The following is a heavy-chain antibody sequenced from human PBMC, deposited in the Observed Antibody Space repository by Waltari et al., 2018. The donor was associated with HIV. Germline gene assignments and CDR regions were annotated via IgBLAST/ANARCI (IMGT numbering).Heavy chain of an antibody. CDR2: IKQDGSKR. CDR3: ARAHYYYERSGYHPAFFDY. V-gene: IGHV3-7*01. J-gene: IGHJ4*02. CDR1: VVTSHGSW. D-gene: IGHD3-22*01. Sequence: VQPLGSGVALVPPGGSLISPGAACVVTSHGSWTRCAGLAQGKGLEWVANIKQDGSKRYYVDSVKGRFTISRDNAKNSLYLQMNSLRAEDTAVYFCARAHYYYERSGYHPAFFDYWGQGTLVTVSS.